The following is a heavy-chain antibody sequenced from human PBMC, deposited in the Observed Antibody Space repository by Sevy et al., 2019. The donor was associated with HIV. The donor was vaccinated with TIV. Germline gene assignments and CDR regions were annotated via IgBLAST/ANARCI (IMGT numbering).Heavy chain of an antibody. D-gene: IGHD3-3*01. J-gene: IGHJ3*02. CDR1: GFTFSNAW. V-gene: IGHV3-15*01. CDR3: TTDTGISDYDFWSGRDDTFDN. Sequence: GGSLRLSCAASGFTFSNAWMSWVRQAPRKGLEWVGRIKSKTDGGTTDYAAPVKGRFTISTDESKNTLYLQMNSLKTEDTAVYYCTTDTGISDYDFWSGRDDTFDNWGQGTMVTVSS. CDR2: IKSKTDGGTT.